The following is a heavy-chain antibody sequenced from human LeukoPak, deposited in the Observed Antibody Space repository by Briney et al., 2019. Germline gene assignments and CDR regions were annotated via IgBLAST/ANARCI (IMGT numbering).Heavy chain of an antibody. J-gene: IGHJ4*02. Sequence: GGSLRLFCAASGFTFSNYWMSWVRQAPGKGLERVANIKTDGSETYYVNSVRGRFTISRDNAKNSLYLQMNGLRAEDTAVYYCPTDRGYQTFDYWGQGTLVTVSS. CDR3: PTDRGYQTFDY. D-gene: IGHD6-13*01. CDR2: IKTDGSET. CDR1: GFTFSNYW. V-gene: IGHV3-7*01.